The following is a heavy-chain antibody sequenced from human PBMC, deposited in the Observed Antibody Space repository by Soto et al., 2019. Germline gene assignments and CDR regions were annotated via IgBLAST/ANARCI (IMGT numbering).Heavy chain of an antibody. D-gene: IGHD5-12*01. J-gene: IGHJ4*02. CDR1: GGTFSSYA. CDR3: ARAKFVRWLQRNYYFDY. V-gene: IGHV1-69*01. CDR2: IIPIFGTA. Sequence: QVQLVQSGAEVKKPGSSVKVSCKASGGTFSSYAISWVRQAPGQGLEWMGGIIPIFGTANYAQKFQGRVTITADESTSTAYMELSSLRSEDTAVYYCARAKFVRWLQRNYYFDYWGQGTLVTVSS.